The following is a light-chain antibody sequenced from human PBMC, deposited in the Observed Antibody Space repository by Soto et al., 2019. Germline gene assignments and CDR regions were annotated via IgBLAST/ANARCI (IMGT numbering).Light chain of an antibody. J-gene: IGKJ1*01. CDR3: QQTYSXPPQ. CDR1: QSIGTN. V-gene: IGKV1-39*01. CDR2: SVS. Sequence: DIQMTQSPSSLPASIGDRVTLTCRASQSIGTNLNLYQQRPGKARRLLIYSVSSLQSGASSRFSGSGSGKDFTLSIKSPQREDFATYYCQQTYSXPPQVGHGTKV.